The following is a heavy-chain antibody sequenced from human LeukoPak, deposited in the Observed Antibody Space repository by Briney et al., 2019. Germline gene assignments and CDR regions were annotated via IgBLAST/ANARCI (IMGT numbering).Heavy chain of an antibody. V-gene: IGHV4-39*07. Sequence: PSETLSLTCTVSGDSISSNNYYWAWIRQPPGKGLEWIGSIPYSGSTYYNPSLKGRVTMSVDTSKNQFSLKLSSVTAADTAVYYCARCKDYYVSGSYYKTFDYWGQGTLVTVSS. CDR2: IPYSGST. CDR3: ARCKDYYVSGSYYKTFDY. CDR1: GDSISSNNYY. D-gene: IGHD3-10*01. J-gene: IGHJ4*02.